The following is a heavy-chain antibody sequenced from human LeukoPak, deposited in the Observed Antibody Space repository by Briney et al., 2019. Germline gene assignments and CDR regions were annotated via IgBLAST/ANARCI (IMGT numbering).Heavy chain of an antibody. V-gene: IGHV1-18*01. CDR3: ARDKTTRYNWNELHFSDY. Sequence: ASVKVSCKASGYTFTSYGISWVRQAPGQGLEWMGWISAYNGNTNYAQKLQGRVTMTTDTSTSTAYMELRSLRSDDTAVYYCARDKTTRYNWNELHFSDYWGQGTLVTVSS. CDR2: ISAYNGNT. D-gene: IGHD1-1*01. CDR1: GYTFTSYG. J-gene: IGHJ4*02.